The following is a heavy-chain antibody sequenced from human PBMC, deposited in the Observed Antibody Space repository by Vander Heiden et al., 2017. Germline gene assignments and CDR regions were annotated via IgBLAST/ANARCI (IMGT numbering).Heavy chain of an antibody. CDR2: VDPEDGET. D-gene: IGHD4-17*01. J-gene: IGHJ6*02. V-gene: IGHV1-69-2*01. Sequence: EVPLVQSGAEVKKLGATVNISCWISGHTFNDYPIYWVRQAPGKGLEWMGLVDPEDGETKDAEKFQDTVTITADPSADTGYMEVSSLRSEDTAVYYCATDRTRDYGGNHPRYYYGMDVWGQGTPVTVSS. CDR3: ATDRTRDYGGNHPRYYYGMDV. CDR1: GHTFNDYP.